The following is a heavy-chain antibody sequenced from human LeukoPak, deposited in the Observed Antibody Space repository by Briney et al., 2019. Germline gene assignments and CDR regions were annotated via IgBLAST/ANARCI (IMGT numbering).Heavy chain of an antibody. CDR1: GGSISSHY. CDR3: AREMADNWFDP. V-gene: IGHV4-59*11. CDR2: IYYSGST. D-gene: IGHD5-24*01. J-gene: IGHJ5*02. Sequence: SETLSLTCTVSGGSISSHYWSWIRQPPGKGPEWIGYIYYSGSTNYNPSLKSRVTISVDTSKNQFSLKLSSVTAADTAVYYCAREMADNWFDPWGQGTLVTVSS.